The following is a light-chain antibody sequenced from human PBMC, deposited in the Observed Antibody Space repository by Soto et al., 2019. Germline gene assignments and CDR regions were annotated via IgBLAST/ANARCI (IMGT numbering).Light chain of an antibody. CDR3: QQSYSSPFT. Sequence: DIQMTQSPSSLSASIGDRLIITCRTSQGVSTFLNWYRQKAGEAPRLLIYTASSLQSGVPSRFSGGGSGTEFTLTINSXQPEDFGTYFCQQSYSSPFTFGPGTKVDIK. J-gene: IGKJ3*01. V-gene: IGKV1-39*01. CDR2: TAS. CDR1: QGVSTF.